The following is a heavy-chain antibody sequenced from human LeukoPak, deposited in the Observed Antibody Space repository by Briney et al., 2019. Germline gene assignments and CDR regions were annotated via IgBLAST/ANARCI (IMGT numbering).Heavy chain of an antibody. CDR2: IYYSGST. CDR1: GGSISSGDYY. CDR3: ARTADYGDYFDY. D-gene: IGHD4-17*01. J-gene: IGHJ4*02. Sequence: KPSETLSLTCTVSGGSISSGDYYWSWIRQPPGKGLEWIGYIYYSGSTYYNPSLKSRVTISVDTSKNQFSLKLSSVTAADTAVYYCARTADYGDYFDYWGQGTLVTVSS. V-gene: IGHV4-30-4*01.